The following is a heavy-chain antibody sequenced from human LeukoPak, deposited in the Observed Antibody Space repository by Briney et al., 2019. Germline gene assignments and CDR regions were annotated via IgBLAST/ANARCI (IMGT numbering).Heavy chain of an antibody. V-gene: IGHV4-4*07. CDR2: IYTSGST. CDR3: AGRLLWFGDQNPYFDY. Sequence: PSETLSLTCTVSGGAISSYYWSWIRQPAGKGLEWIGRIYTSGSTNYNPSLTSRVTISVDTSKNQISLKRSSVTAADTAVYYCAGRLLWFGDQNPYFDYWGQGTLVTVSS. J-gene: IGHJ4*02. CDR1: GGAISSYY. D-gene: IGHD3-10*01.